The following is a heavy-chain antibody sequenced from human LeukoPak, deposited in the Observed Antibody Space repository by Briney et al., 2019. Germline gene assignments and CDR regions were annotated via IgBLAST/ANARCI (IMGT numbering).Heavy chain of an antibody. Sequence: GASVKVSCKASGGTFSSYAISWVRQAPGQGLEWMGRIIPIFGTANYAQKLKGRVTITTDESTSTAYMELSSLRSEDTAVYYCARDLSYESDYWGQGTVVTVSS. CDR3: ARDLSYESDY. J-gene: IGHJ4*02. CDR1: GGTFSSYA. V-gene: IGHV1-69*05. D-gene: IGHD5-18*01. CDR2: IIPIFGTA.